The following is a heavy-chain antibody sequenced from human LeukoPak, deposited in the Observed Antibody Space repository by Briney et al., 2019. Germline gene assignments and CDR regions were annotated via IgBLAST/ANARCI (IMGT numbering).Heavy chain of an antibody. CDR1: GGSISSYY. V-gene: IGHV4-59*08. Sequence: SETLSLTCTVSGGSISSYYWSWIRQPPGKGLEWIGYIYYSGSTNYNPSLKSRVTISVDTSKNQFSQKLSSVTAADTAVYYCARLQVPNIVGALGQFDYWGQGTLVTVSS. CDR3: ARLQVPNIVGALGQFDY. J-gene: IGHJ4*02. CDR2: IYYSGST. D-gene: IGHD1-26*01.